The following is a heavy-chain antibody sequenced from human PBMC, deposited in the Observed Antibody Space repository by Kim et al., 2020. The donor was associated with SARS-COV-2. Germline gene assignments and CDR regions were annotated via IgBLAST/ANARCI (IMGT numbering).Heavy chain of an antibody. CDR2: IITIFGTA. D-gene: IGHD2-2*01. Sequence: SVKVSCKASGGTFSSYAISWVRQAPGQGLEWMGGIITIFGTANYAQKFQGRVTITADESTSTAYMELSSLRSEDTAVYYCASIHVEDIVVVPAAIPVADYYGMDVWGQGTTVTVSS. CDR1: GGTFSSYA. J-gene: IGHJ6*02. CDR3: ASIHVEDIVVVPAAIPVADYYGMDV. V-gene: IGHV1-69*13.